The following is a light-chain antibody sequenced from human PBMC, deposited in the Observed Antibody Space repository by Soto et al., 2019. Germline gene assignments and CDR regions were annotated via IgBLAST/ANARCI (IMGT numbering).Light chain of an antibody. CDR2: DVS. Sequence: DIQMTQSPSTLSASVGDRVTITCRASQSVSGWLAWYQQKPGKAPKLLIYDVSSLGSGVPSRFSGRGSGTDFTLTISSLQPDDFATYYCQQYNGDSYTFGQGTQLQIK. V-gene: IGKV1-5*01. J-gene: IGKJ2*01. CDR3: QQYNGDSYT. CDR1: QSVSGW.